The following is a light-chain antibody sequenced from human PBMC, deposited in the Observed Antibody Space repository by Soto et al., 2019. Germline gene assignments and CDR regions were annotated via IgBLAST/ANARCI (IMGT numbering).Light chain of an antibody. CDR3: QQYADSSPT. CDR2: GAS. J-gene: IGKJ4*01. CDR1: HNVTGRF. V-gene: IGKV3-20*01. Sequence: IVLTQSPGSLSLSPGESATLSCRASHNVTGRFLAWYHHKPGQSPRLLLYGASSRATGIPERFSVDGSGTDFTLTISRLEPDDFAIYVCQQYADSSPTFGGGPKVEIK.